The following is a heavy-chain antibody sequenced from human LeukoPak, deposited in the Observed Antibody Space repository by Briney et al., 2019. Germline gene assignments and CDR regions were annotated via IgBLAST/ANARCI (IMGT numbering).Heavy chain of an antibody. CDR3: ARDPGTAHDFDY. Sequence: ASVKVSCKASGYTFTSYGISWVRQAPGQGLEWMGWISAYNGNTNYAQKFQGRVTMTRDTSISTAYMELSRLRSDDTAVYYCARDPGTAHDFDYWGQGTLVTVSS. CDR1: GYTFTSYG. CDR2: ISAYNGNT. D-gene: IGHD1-1*01. V-gene: IGHV1-18*01. J-gene: IGHJ4*02.